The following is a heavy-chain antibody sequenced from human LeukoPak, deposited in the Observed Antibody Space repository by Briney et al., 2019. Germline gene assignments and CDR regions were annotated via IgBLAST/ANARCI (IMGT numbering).Heavy chain of an antibody. V-gene: IGHV4-4*02. J-gene: IGHJ4*02. CDR3: ARETSGDCSSTSCYDLY. CDR1: GGSISSSNW. CDR2: IYHSGST. D-gene: IGHD2-2*01. Sequence: PSGTLSLTCAVSGGSISSSNWWSWVRQPPGKGLEWIGEIYHSGSTNYNPSLKSRVTISVDKSKNQFSLKLSSVTAAGTAVYYCARETSGDCSSTSCYDLYWGQGTLVTVSS.